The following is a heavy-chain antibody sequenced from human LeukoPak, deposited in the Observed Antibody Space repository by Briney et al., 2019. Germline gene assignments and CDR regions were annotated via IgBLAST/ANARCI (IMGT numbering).Heavy chain of an antibody. CDR1: GGSISSYY. D-gene: IGHD2-2*01. CDR3: ARRSTDLPAAPIFDY. J-gene: IGHJ4*02. Sequence: PSETLSLTCTVSGGSISSYYWSWIRQSPGKGLEWIGYIYYSGITNYNPSLKSRVTMSVDTSKNHFSLKLSSVTAADTAVYYCARRSTDLPAAPIFDYWGQGTLVTVSS. CDR2: IYYSGIT. V-gene: IGHV4-59*08.